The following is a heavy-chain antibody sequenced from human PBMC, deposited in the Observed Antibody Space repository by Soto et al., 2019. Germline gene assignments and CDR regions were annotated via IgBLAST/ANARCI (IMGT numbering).Heavy chain of an antibody. CDR2: IKQDGSEK. D-gene: IGHD3-10*01. CDR3: ARELGHYGSGRPFDY. J-gene: IGHJ4*02. V-gene: IGHV3-7*01. Sequence: GGSLRLSCAASGFTFSSYWMSWVRQAPGKGLEWVANIKQDGSEKYYVDSVKGRFTISRDNAKNSLYLQMNSLRAEDTAVYYCARELGHYGSGRPFDYWGQGTLVTVSS. CDR1: GFTFSSYW.